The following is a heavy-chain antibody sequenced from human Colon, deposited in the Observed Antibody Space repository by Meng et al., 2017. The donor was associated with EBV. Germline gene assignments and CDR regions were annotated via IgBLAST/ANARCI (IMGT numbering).Heavy chain of an antibody. J-gene: IGHJ4*02. CDR2: INHSGSA. V-gene: IGHV4-34*02. CDR3: ARTFGYCSNNNCPRTLGY. CDR1: GGSLSGYY. Sequence: QGGGGMLEPSETLPLPCGCIGGSLSGYYWSWIRHFPGRHLEFIGDINHSGSANYNPSLRSRVTISVDTSKNQIFLNLHSVTAADTAVYHCARTFGYCSNNNCPRTLGYWGQGTLVTVSS. D-gene: IGHD2-2*03.